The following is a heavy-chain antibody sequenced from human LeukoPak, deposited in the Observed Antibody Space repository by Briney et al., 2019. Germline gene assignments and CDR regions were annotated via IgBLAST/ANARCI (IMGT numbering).Heavy chain of an antibody. CDR2: IYYSGST. CDR3: AKGTVGGGGEIFDY. V-gene: IGHV4-59*01. J-gene: IGHJ4*02. D-gene: IGHD3-16*01. Sequence: SETLSLTCTVSGGSISSYYWSWIRQPPGKGLEWIGYIYYSGSTNYNPSLKSRVTISVDTSKNQFSLKLSSVTAADTAVYYCAKGTVGGGGEIFDYWGQGTLVTVSS. CDR1: GGSISSYY.